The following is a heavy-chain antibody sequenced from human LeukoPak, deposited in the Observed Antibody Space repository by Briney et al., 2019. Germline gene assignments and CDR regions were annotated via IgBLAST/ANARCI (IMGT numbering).Heavy chain of an antibody. V-gene: IGHV1-3*01. D-gene: IGHD3-16*02. CDR1: GYTFTSYA. J-gene: IGHJ4*02. CDR3: ARDYDYLWGSYRANHNYFDY. Sequence: GASVKVSCKASGYTFTSYAMHWVRQAPGQRLEWMGWINASNGNTKYSQKFQGRVTITRDTSASTAYMELSSLTSEDTAVYYCARDYDYLWGSYRANHNYFDYWGQGTLVTVSS. CDR2: INASNGNT.